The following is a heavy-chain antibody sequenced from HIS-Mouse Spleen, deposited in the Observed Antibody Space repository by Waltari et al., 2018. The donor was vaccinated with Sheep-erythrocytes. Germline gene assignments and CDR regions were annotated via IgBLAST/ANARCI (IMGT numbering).Heavy chain of an antibody. CDR2: LDPNSGGT. CDR3: ATGRSCSSTSCYFDY. Sequence: QVQLVQSGAEVKKPGASVKVSCKASGYTFTGYYMHWVRQAPGQGLEWMGWLDPNSGGTNDAQKFQGRVTMTRDTSISTAYMELSRLRSDDTAVYYCATGRSCSSTSCYFDYWGQGTLVTVSS. CDR1: GYTFTGYY. D-gene: IGHD2-2*01. J-gene: IGHJ4*02. V-gene: IGHV1-2*02.